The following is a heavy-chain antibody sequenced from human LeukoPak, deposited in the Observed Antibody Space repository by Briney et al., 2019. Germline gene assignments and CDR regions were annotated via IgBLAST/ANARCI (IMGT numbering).Heavy chain of an antibody. J-gene: IGHJ3*02. Sequence: ASVKVSCKASGYTFTNYGISWVRQAPGQGLEWMGWISAYNGNTNYAQKLQGRVTMTTDTSTSTAYMELRSLRSDDTAVYYCAFQVGAIRAFDIWGQGTMVTVSS. V-gene: IGHV1-18*01. CDR1: GYTFTNYG. CDR2: ISAYNGNT. CDR3: AFQVGAIRAFDI. D-gene: IGHD1-26*01.